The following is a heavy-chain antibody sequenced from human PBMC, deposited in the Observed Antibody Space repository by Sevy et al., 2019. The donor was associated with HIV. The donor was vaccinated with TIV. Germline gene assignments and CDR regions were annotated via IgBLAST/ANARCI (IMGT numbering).Heavy chain of an antibody. V-gene: IGHV1-8*01. CDR2: MNPKTGNA. D-gene: IGHD1-1*01. CDR3: MSGMTTFLY. Sequence: ASVKVSCKASGYTFINFDIGWVRQATGQGLEWMGWMNPKTGNAGYAPKFQDRVTMTRNTSLTTAYMELSSLRTDDTAVHYAMSGMTTFLYWGQGTLVSDSS. CDR1: GYTFINFD. J-gene: IGHJ4*02.